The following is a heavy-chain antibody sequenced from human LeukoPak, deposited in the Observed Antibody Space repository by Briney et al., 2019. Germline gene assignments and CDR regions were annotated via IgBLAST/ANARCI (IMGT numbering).Heavy chain of an antibody. CDR2: IYDSGIT. CDR3: AGLGHRYSRD. J-gene: IGHJ1*01. V-gene: IGHV4-4*09. Sequence: PSETLSLTCTVSGDSVTSGYWSWIRQPPGKGLEWIGYIYDSGITDYNPSLKSRLTISVDTSNNQFSLNLSSVTAADTAVYYCAGLGHRYSRDWGQGILVTVSS. D-gene: IGHD2-15*01. CDR1: GDSVTSGY.